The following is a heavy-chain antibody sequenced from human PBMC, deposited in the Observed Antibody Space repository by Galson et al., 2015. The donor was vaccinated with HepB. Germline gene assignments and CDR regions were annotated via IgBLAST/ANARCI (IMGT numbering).Heavy chain of an antibody. Sequence: SCKASGYTFTGHYMHWVRQAPGQGLEWMGRINLNSGGSNFAQKFQGRVTMTRDTSLSTAYMELSRLRSDDTVVYYCARETGGSMDVWGQGTTVTVSS. CDR2: INLNSGGS. CDR1: GYTFTGHY. J-gene: IGHJ6*02. V-gene: IGHV1-2*05. CDR3: ARETGGSMDV.